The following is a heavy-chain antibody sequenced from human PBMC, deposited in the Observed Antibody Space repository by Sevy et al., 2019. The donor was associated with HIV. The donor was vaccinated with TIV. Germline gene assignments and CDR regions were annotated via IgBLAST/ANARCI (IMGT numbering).Heavy chain of an antibody. CDR2: ISSSSSTI. D-gene: IGHD1-26*01. Sequence: GGSLRLSCAASGFTFSSYSMNWVRQAPGKGLEWVSYISSSSSTIYYADSVKGRFTISRDNAKNSLYLQINSLRAEDTVVYYCARVFYRNWFDPWGQGTLVTVSS. V-gene: IGHV3-48*01. CDR3: ARVFYRNWFDP. CDR1: GFTFSSYS. J-gene: IGHJ5*02.